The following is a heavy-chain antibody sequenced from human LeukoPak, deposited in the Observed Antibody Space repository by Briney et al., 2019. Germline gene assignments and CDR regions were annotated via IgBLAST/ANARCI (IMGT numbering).Heavy chain of an antibody. CDR2: ISGSGGST. CDR3: AKDIAVAGYHFDY. Sequence: GGSLRLSCAASGFTFSSYAMSWVRQAPGKGLEWVSAISGSGGSTYYAGSVKGRFTISRDNSKNTLYLQMNSLRAEDTAVYYCAKDIAVAGYHFDYWGQGTLVTVSS. J-gene: IGHJ4*02. D-gene: IGHD6-19*01. CDR1: GFTFSSYA. V-gene: IGHV3-23*01.